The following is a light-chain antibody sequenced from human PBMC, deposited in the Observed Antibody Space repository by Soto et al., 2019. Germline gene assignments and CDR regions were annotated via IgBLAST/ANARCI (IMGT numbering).Light chain of an antibody. CDR3: CSYAGRSTWDVV. CDR1: SSDVGGSGL. J-gene: IGLJ2*01. CDR2: EGF. V-gene: IGLV2-23*01. Sequence: QSALTQPASVSGSPGQSITISCTGTSSDVGGSGLVSWYQFHPGKAPKLLIFEGFKRPSGVSNRFSGSKSGSTASLTISGLQAEDGADYYCCSYAGRSTWDVVFGGGTKLTVL.